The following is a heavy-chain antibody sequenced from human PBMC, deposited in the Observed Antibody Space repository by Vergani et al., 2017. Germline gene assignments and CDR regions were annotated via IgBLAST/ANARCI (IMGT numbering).Heavy chain of an antibody. Sequence: QVQLQESGPGLVKPSETLSLTCTVSGGSISSHYWSWTRQPAGKGLEWIGYIYYSGSTNYNPSLKSRVTISVDTSKNQFSLKLSSVTAADTAVYYCARVRIFGVVIIRTLFDYWGQGTLVTVSS. V-gene: IGHV4-59*11. CDR2: IYYSGST. CDR3: ARVRIFGVVIIRTLFDY. CDR1: GGSISSHY. D-gene: IGHD3-3*01. J-gene: IGHJ4*02.